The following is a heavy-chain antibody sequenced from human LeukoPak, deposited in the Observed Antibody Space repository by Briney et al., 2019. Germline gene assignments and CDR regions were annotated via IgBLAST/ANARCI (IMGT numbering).Heavy chain of an antibody. CDR1: GFTFSSSW. V-gene: IGHV3-7*01. CDR3: ARDSREGQYQLLYKFGY. CDR2: MNPDGSEI. Sequence: GGSLRLSCAASGFTFSSSWMNWVRQAPGKGLEWVASMNPDGSEIYYVGSVRGRFTISRDNPKSSLYLQMNSLRAEDTAVYYCARDSREGQYQLLYKFGYWGRGTLVTVSS. J-gene: IGHJ4*02. D-gene: IGHD2-2*02.